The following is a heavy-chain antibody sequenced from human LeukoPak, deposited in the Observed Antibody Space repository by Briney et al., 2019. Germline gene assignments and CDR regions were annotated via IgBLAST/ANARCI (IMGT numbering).Heavy chain of an antibody. CDR3: ARDLRRDYGDATDYYYYYMDV. J-gene: IGHJ6*03. D-gene: IGHD4-17*01. Sequence: ASVKVSCKASGYTFTSYYMHWVRQAPGQGLEWMGMINPSGGSTSYAQKFQGRVTMTRDMSTSTVYMELSSLRSEDTAVYYCARDLRRDYGDATDYYYYYMDVWGKGTTVTVSS. V-gene: IGHV1-46*01. CDR1: GYTFTSYY. CDR2: INPSGGST.